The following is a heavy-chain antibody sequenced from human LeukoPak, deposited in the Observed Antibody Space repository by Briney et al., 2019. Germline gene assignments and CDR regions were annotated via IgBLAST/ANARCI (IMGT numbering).Heavy chain of an antibody. CDR1: GGSISSYY. D-gene: IGHD5-18*01. CDR3: ARVGYSYGRRYFGY. Sequence: SETLSLTCTVSGGSISSYYWSWIRQPPGKGLEWIGYIYYSGSTNYNPSLKSRVTISVDTSKNQFSLKLSSVTAADTAVYYCARVGYSYGRRYFGYWGQGTLVTVSS. CDR2: IYYSGST. V-gene: IGHV4-59*01. J-gene: IGHJ4*02.